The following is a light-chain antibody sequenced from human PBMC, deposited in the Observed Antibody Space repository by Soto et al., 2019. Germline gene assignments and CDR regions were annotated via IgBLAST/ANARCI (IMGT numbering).Light chain of an antibody. CDR2: EVS. J-gene: IGLJ1*01. Sequence: QSALTQPPSASGSPGQSVTISCTGTSSDVGGYNYVSWYQQHPGKAPKLMIYEVSKRPSGVPDRFSGSKSGITAFLTVSRLKAEDDSDYYCSSYAGSNNWNFGTGTKLTVL. CDR3: SSYAGSNNWN. CDR1: SSDVGGYNY. V-gene: IGLV2-8*01.